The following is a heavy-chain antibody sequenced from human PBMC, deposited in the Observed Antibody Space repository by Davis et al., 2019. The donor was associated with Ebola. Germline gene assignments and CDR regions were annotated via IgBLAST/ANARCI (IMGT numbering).Heavy chain of an antibody. D-gene: IGHD3-10*01. Sequence: SETLSLTCTVSGGSISSYYWSWIRQPPGKGLEWIGYISNSGSTSYNPSLKSRVTISIDTSKNHFSLKLSSVTAADTAVYYCARLRMVRGDQDFDPWGQGTLVTVSS. CDR2: ISNSGST. J-gene: IGHJ5*02. V-gene: IGHV4-59*08. CDR3: ARLRMVRGDQDFDP. CDR1: GGSISSYY.